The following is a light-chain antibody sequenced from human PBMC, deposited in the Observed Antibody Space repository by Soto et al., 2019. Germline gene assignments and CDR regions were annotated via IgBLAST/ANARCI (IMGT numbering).Light chain of an antibody. CDR1: SSDVGGYNY. Sequence: QSALTQPASVSGSPGQSITISCTGTSSDVGGYNYVSWYQQHPGKAPKLMIYEVSNRPSGFSNRFSGSKSGNTAYLTISGLQAEDEADYYCSSYTSSSTRVFGGGTKLTVL. CDR3: SSYTSSSTRV. V-gene: IGLV2-14*01. CDR2: EVS. J-gene: IGLJ3*02.